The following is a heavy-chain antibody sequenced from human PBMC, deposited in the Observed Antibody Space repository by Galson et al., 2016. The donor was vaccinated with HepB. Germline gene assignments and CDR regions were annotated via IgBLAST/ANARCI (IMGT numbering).Heavy chain of an antibody. D-gene: IGHD3-3*01. CDR3: ARDDFWMDFTLG. J-gene: IGHJ4*02. CDR2: INHSGNT. CDR1: GGSLSGYY. V-gene: IGHV4-34*01. Sequence: ETLSLTCAVYGGSLSGYYWTWIRQPPGKGLEWIGEINHSGNTIYNPSLKSRVTISLDTPKNLFTLQLSSVTAADTAVYYCARDDFWMDFTLGWGQGTLVTVSS.